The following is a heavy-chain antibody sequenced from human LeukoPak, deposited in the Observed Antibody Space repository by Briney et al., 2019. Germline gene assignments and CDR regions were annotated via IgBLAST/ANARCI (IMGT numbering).Heavy chain of an antibody. D-gene: IGHD3-10*01. J-gene: IGHJ3*02. V-gene: IGHV4-30-2*01. CDR1: GGSISSGGYS. CDR2: IYHSGST. CDR3: ARYYFSAFDI. Sequence: SETLSLTCAVSGGSISSGGYSWSWIRQPPGKGLEWIGYIYHSGSTYYNPSLKSRVTIPVDRSKNQYSLKLSSVTAADTAVYYCARYYFSAFDIWGQGTMVTVSS.